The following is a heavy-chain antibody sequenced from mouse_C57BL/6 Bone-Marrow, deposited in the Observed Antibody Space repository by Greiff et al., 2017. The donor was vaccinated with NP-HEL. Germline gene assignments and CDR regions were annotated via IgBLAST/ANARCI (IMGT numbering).Heavy chain of an antibody. CDR3: AGGYYYGAY. Sequence: VKLQESGPGLVKPSQSLFLTCSITGFPITSGYYWIWIRQSPGKPLEWMGYITHSGETFYNPSLQSPISITRETSKNQFFLQLNSVTTEDTAMYYCAGGYYYGAYWGQGTLVTVSA. CDR1: GFPITSGYY. CDR2: ITHSGET. V-gene: IGHV12-3*01. D-gene: IGHD1-1*01. J-gene: IGHJ3*01.